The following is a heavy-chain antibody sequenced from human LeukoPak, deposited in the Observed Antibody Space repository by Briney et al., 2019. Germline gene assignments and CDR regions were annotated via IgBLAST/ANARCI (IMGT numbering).Heavy chain of an antibody. Sequence: ASVKVSCKASGYTFTSYDINWVREATGQGLEWMGWMNPNSGNTGYAQKFQGRVTMTRNTSISTAYMELSSLRSEDTAVYYCARGSPRDDAFDIWGQGTMVTVSS. CDR1: GYTFTSYD. CDR3: ARGSPRDDAFDI. CDR2: MNPNSGNT. V-gene: IGHV1-8*01. J-gene: IGHJ3*02.